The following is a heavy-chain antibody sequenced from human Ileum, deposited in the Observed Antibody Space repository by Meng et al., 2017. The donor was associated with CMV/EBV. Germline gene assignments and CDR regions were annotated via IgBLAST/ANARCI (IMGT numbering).Heavy chain of an antibody. CDR3: ARLNSAPNIATAGSDY. D-gene: IGHD6-13*01. V-gene: IGHV3-21*06. CDR1: GFTFSSYR. Sequence: GFTFSSYRMNWVRQAPGKGLEWVSTINSGSNYIYYADSVKGRFTISRDNAKNLLYLQMNSLRAEDTALYYCARLNSAPNIATAGSDYWGQGTLVTVSS. CDR2: INSGSNYI. J-gene: IGHJ4*02.